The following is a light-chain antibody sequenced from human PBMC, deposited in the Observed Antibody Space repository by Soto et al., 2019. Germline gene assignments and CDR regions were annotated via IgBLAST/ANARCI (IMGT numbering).Light chain of an antibody. Sequence: QSALTQPASVSGSPGQSITISCTGTSSDVGGYNYVSWYQQHPGEAPKLMIYEVSNRPSGVSNRFSGSKSGNTASLTISGLQAEDEADSYCSSYTSSSTRGFGGGTKLTVL. CDR3: SSYTSSSTRG. CDR1: SSDVGGYNY. V-gene: IGLV2-14*01. CDR2: EVS. J-gene: IGLJ3*02.